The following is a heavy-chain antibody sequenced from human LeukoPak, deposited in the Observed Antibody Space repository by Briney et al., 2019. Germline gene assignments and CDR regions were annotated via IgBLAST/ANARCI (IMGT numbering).Heavy chain of an antibody. V-gene: IGHV4-39*07. Sequence: PSETLSLTCTVSGGSISSYYWGWIRQPPGKGLEWIGSVHHTGSTYYNPSLRSRVNISVDKSTNHISLEVTSVTAADTAVYYCARDWGFGDSEDWFDPWGQGTLVTVSS. CDR3: ARDWGFGDSEDWFDP. CDR2: VHHTGST. D-gene: IGHD3-10*01. CDR1: GGSISSYY. J-gene: IGHJ5*02.